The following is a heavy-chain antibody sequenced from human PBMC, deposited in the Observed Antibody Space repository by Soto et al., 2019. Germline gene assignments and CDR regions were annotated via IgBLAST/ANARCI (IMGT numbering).Heavy chain of an antibody. J-gene: IGHJ5*02. D-gene: IGHD3-3*01. CDR3: ARHDRATYYDFWSGFVHNWFDP. CDR1: RGSISSSSYY. Sequence: PSETLSLTCTVSRGSISSSSYYWGWIRQPPGKGLEWIGSIYYSGSTYYNPSLKSRVTISVDTSKNQFSLKLSSVTAADTAVYYCARHDRATYYDFWSGFVHNWFDPWGQGTLVTVSS. V-gene: IGHV4-39*01. CDR2: IYYSGST.